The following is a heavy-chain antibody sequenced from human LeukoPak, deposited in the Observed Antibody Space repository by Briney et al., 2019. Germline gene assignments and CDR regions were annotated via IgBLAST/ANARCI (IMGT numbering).Heavy chain of an antibody. CDR1: GFPLRRHA. V-gene: IGHV3-23*01. CDR2: ISGSGGST. J-gene: IGHJ4*02. Sequence: GGSLRLSCEASGFPLRRHAMSGGRQAPGKGLEWVSAISGSGGSTYYADSVKGRFTIFRDNSKNTLYPQMNSPRAEGTAVNYCAKDGRTGDSSGYYYYGSVYYDYWGQGTLVTVSS. CDR3: AKDGRTGDSSGYYYYGSVYYDY. D-gene: IGHD3-22*01.